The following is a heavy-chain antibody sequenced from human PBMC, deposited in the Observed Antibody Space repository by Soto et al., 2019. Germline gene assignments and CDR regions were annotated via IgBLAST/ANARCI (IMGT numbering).Heavy chain of an antibody. CDR3: AKDSSGAFGVLMNS. V-gene: IGHV3-23*01. J-gene: IGHJ4*02. CDR2: ISARGGST. D-gene: IGHD3-3*01. Sequence: EVQLLESGGGLVQPGGSLRLSCAASGFTFSTYAMTWVRQAPGKGLEWVSGISARGGSTYYADSVKGRFTISRDNSKNTLYLQMKSLRPEDTAVYYCAKDSSGAFGVLMNSWGQGTLVTVSS. CDR1: GFTFSTYA.